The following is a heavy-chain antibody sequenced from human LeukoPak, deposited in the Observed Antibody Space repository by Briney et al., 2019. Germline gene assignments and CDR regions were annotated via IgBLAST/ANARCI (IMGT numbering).Heavy chain of an antibody. D-gene: IGHD6-25*01. Sequence: GGPLRLSCAASGFTFSSYWMHWVSQAPGKGLVWVSRINTDGSSTSYGDSVKGRLTISRENSKSMLYLQINSLRAEDTAVYYCANSRAAEGYFDYWGQGTLVIVSS. J-gene: IGHJ4*01. V-gene: IGHV3-74*01. CDR3: ANSRAAEGYFDY. CDR2: INTDGSST. CDR1: GFTFSSYW.